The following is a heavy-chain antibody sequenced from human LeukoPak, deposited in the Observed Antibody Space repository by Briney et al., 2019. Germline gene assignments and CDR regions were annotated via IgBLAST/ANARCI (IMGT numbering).Heavy chain of an antibody. D-gene: IGHD6-13*01. CDR1: GGSISSSSYY. J-gene: IGHJ6*02. Sequence: PSETLFLTCTVSGGSISSSSYYWGWIRQPPGEGLEWIGSIYYSGSTYYNPSLKSRVTISVDTSKNQFSLRLSSVTAADTAVYYCARQLAAAGTFYYYYGMDVWGQGTTVTVSS. V-gene: IGHV4-39*01. CDR3: ARQLAAAGTFYYYYGMDV. CDR2: IYYSGST.